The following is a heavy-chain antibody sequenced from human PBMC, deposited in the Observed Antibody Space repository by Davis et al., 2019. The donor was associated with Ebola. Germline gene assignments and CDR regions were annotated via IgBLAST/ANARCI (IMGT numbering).Heavy chain of an antibody. Sequence: GESLKISCAASGFTFSHYAMSWVRQAPGKGLEWVSSISGSGNTTYYADSVEGRFTISRDNAKNSLYLQMNSLRAEDTAVYYCAREEWAYSSSWYYYYGMDVWGQGTTVTVSS. D-gene: IGHD6-13*01. J-gene: IGHJ6*02. CDR2: ISGSGNTT. V-gene: IGHV3-23*01. CDR3: AREEWAYSSSWYYYYGMDV. CDR1: GFTFSHYA.